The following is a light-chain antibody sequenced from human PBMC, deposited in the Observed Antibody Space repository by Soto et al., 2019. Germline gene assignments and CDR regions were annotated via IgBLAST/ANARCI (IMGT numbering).Light chain of an antibody. V-gene: IGKV1-39*01. J-gene: IGKJ2*01. Sequence: DIQLTQSPSSLSAYVGDRVTITCRASQSISSYLNWYQQKPGKAPRLLIYAASSLQSGVPSRFGGSGSGTDFTLSISSLQPEDFASYYCQQSYSTPYTFGQGTKLEIK. CDR1: QSISSY. CDR3: QQSYSTPYT. CDR2: AAS.